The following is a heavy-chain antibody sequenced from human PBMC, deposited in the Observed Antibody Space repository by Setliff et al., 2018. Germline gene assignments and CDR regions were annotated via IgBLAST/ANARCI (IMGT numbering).Heavy chain of an antibody. Sequence: GGSLRLSCVASGFTFSNYGMHWVRQAPGKGLEWVALISYDASNKYYADSVKGRFTISRDNSKNTLYVQMNNLRAEDTAVYYCARDRHVLSSTWDIYSFDYWGQGTLVTVSS. CDR1: GFTFSNYG. CDR2: ISYDASNK. D-gene: IGHD6-13*01. CDR3: ARDRHVLSSTWDIYSFDY. V-gene: IGHV3-30*06. J-gene: IGHJ4*02.